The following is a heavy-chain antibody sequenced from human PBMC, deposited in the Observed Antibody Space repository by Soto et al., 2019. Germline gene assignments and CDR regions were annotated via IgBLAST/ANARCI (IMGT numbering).Heavy chain of an antibody. CDR1: GGSISSGGYY. D-gene: IGHD6-19*01. CDR3: ARDRAVAGTYDY. J-gene: IGHJ4*02. CDR2: IYYSGST. V-gene: IGHV4-31*03. Sequence: QVQLQESGPGLVKPSQTLSLTCTVSGGSISSGGYYWSWIRPHPGKGLEWIGYIYYSGSTYYNPSLKRRVTISVDTSKNQFSLKLSSVTAADTAVYYCARDRAVAGTYDYWGQGTLVTVSS.